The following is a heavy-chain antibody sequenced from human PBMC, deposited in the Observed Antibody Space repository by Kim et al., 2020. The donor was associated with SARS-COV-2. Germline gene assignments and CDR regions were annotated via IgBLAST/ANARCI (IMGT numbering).Heavy chain of an antibody. D-gene: IGHD3-16*01. Sequence: GGSLRLSCSASGFTFSRYAMHWVRQAPGKRLEYVSAVKSDGSSTYYADSVKGRFSISRDNSKNTLYLQMASLRDEDTAVYYCVKFGWQVADCWGQGTLVTVSP. CDR1: GFTFSRYA. CDR2: VKSDGSST. V-gene: IGHV3-64D*09. CDR3: VKFGWQVADC. J-gene: IGHJ4*02.